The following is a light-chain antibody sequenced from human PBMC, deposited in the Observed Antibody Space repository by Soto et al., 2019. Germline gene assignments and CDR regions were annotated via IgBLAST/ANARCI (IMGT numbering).Light chain of an antibody. CDR2: GAS. J-gene: IGKJ2*01. CDR3: QQYHDSPMNT. V-gene: IGKV3-20*01. CDR1: QSVRSTF. Sequence: VLPQSPDTLSLSPGDRVTLSCRASQSVRSTFLAWHQQKPGQAPRLLIYGASNRATGIPDRFSGSASWTAFTLTISRLEPVDSAVYYCQQYHDSPMNTFGPGTWLEIK.